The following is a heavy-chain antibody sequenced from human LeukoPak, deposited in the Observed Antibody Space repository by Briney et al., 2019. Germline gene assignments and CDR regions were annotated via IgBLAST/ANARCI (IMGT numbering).Heavy chain of an antibody. V-gene: IGHV3-23*01. CDR1: GFTFSSYA. CDR3: AKDTARPPFYYFDY. D-gene: IGHD2-21*02. Sequence: GGSLRLSCAASGFTFSSYAMSWVRQAPGKGLEWVSAISGIGGSTYYADSVKGRFTISRDNSKNTLYLQMNSLRAEDTAVYYCAKDTARPPFYYFDYWGQGTLVTVSS. J-gene: IGHJ4*02. CDR2: ISGIGGST.